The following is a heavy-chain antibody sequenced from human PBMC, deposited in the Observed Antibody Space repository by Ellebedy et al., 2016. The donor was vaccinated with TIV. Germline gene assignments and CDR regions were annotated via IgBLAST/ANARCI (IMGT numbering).Heavy chain of an antibody. CDR1: GFTFSSYG. J-gene: IGHJ3*02. Sequence: GESLKISCAASGFTFSSYGMHWVRQAPGKGLEWVAVISYDGSNKYYADSVKGRFTISRDNSKNTLYLQMNSLRAEDTAVYYCAKDSSTYSGYDMGAFDIWGQGTMVTVSS. V-gene: IGHV3-30*18. CDR3: AKDSSTYSGYDMGAFDI. D-gene: IGHD5-12*01. CDR2: ISYDGSNK.